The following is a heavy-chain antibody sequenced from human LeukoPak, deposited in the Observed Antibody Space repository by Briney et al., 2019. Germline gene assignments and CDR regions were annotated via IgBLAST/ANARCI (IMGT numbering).Heavy chain of an antibody. D-gene: IGHD2-2*02. Sequence: GASVKVSCKASGYTFTGYYMHWVRQAPGQGLEWMGRINPNSGGTNYAQKFQGRVTMTRDTPISTAYMELSRLRSDDTAVYYCARGDCSSTSCYTGASNSYYGMDVWGQGTTVTVSS. CDR3: ARGDCSSTSCYTGASNSYYGMDV. J-gene: IGHJ6*02. CDR2: INPNSGGT. CDR1: GYTFTGYY. V-gene: IGHV1-2*06.